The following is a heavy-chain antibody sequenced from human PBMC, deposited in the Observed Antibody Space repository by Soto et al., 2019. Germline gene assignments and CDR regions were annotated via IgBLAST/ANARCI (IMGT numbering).Heavy chain of an antibody. CDR3: ERDTRGDRYGFFDN. J-gene: IGHJ4*02. Sequence: QVQLQESGPGLVKPSETLSLTCTVSGDSINNYYWSWIRQPPGKGLEWIGYLFYSGIPRYNPFFKSRVSISMNTSKNQVSLKLSAVTAADTAVYYCERDTRGDRYGFFDNWGRGALVTDSS. CDR2: LFYSGIP. CDR1: GDSINNYY. D-gene: IGHD5-18*01. V-gene: IGHV4-59*01.